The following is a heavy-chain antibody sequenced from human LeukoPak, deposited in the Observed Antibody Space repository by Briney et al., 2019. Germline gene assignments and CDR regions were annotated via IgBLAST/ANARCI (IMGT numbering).Heavy chain of an antibody. D-gene: IGHD3-3*01. Sequence: PGGSLRLSCAASGFTFSSYAMSWVRQSPGKGLEWVSIISGTSDTTRYGDSVRGRFTTSRDNPRNTLYLQMNSLRVDDTAVYYCAKADATIGGAFDIWGQGTMVTVSS. CDR2: ISGTSDTT. V-gene: IGHV3-23*01. J-gene: IGHJ3*02. CDR1: GFTFSSYA. CDR3: AKADATIGGAFDI.